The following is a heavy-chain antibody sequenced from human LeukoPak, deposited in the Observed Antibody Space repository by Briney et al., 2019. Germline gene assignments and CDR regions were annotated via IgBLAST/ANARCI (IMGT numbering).Heavy chain of an antibody. CDR2: IYSGSST. V-gene: IGHV3-53*01. Sequence: GRSLRLSCAASGFTVSSNYMSWVRQAPGKGLEWVSVIYSGSSTYYADSVKGRFTISRDNSKNTLYLEMNSLRAEDTAVYYCATNYYFDYWGQGTLVTVSS. CDR1: GFTVSSNY. CDR3: ATNYYFDY. J-gene: IGHJ4*02.